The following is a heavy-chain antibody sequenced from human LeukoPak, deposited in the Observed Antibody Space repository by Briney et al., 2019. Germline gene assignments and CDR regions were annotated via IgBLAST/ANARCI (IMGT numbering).Heavy chain of an antibody. CDR3: ATSRAYYDILTGPDY. J-gene: IGHJ4*02. CDR2: IGSTI. CDR1: GFSLSDYY. V-gene: IGHV3-11*04. Sequence: GGSLRLSCVASGFSLSDYYMSWIRQAPGKGLEWVSYIGSTIYYADSVKGRLTISRDNAKNSLYLQMNSLRAEDTAVYYCATSRAYYDILTGPDYWGQGTLVTVSS. D-gene: IGHD3-9*01.